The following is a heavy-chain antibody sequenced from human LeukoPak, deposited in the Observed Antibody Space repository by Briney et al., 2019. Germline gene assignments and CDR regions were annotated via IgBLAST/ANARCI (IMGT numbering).Heavy chain of an antibody. V-gene: IGHV1-69*02. CDR1: GGTFSSYT. Sequence: ASVKVSCKASGGTFSSYTISWVRQAPGQGLEWMGRIIPILGIANYAQKFQGRVTITADKSTSTAYMELSSPRSEDTAVYYCARARDSSSSDYWGQGTLVTVSS. J-gene: IGHJ4*02. CDR3: ARARDSSSSDY. CDR2: IIPILGIA. D-gene: IGHD6-6*01.